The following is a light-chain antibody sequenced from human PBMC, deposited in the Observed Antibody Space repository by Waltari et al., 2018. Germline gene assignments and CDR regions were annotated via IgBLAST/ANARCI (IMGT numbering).Light chain of an antibody. V-gene: IGKV1-5*03. Sequence: IQMTQSPSTLSAFVGYRVTITCRASQSIRSYLAWYQQRPGEAPKLLIYQASSLESGVASRFSGGGSGTEFTLTITSLQPDDFATYYCQQYDSFPWTFGQGTKVEIK. CDR1: QSIRSY. CDR3: QQYDSFPWT. J-gene: IGKJ1*01. CDR2: QAS.